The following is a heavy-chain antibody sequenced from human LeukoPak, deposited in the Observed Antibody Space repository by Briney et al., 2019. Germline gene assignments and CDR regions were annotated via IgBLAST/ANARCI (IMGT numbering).Heavy chain of an antibody. V-gene: IGHV3-74*01. CDR2: INSDGSST. Sequence: GGSLRLSCAASRFTFSNSWMHWVRQAPGKGLVWISRINSDGSSTHYADSVKGRFTISRDNAKNTLYLQMNSLRADDTAVYYCVRNYDSSAYPDAFDIWGQGTMVTVSS. J-gene: IGHJ3*02. CDR3: VRNYDSSAYPDAFDI. D-gene: IGHD3-22*01. CDR1: RFTFSNSW.